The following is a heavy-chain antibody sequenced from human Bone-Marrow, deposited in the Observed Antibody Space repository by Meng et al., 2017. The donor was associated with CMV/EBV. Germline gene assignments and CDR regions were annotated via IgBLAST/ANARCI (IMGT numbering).Heavy chain of an antibody. CDR1: GHSISVGYY. D-gene: IGHD1-26*01. V-gene: IGHV4-38-2*02. Sequence: SETLSLTCTVSGHSISVGYYWGWVRQPPGKGLEWIASIYHSGTSYYNPSLKSRATKSVDTSNSLFSLKLSSVTAADTAVYYCARVKGATGPAYYFDHWGQGARVTVSS. CDR3: ARVKGATGPAYYFDH. CDR2: IYHSGTS. J-gene: IGHJ4*02.